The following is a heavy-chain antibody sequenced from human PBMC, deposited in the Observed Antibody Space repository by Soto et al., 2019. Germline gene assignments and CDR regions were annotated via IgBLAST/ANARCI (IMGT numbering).Heavy chain of an antibody. Sequence: SETLSLTCAVYGGSFSGYYWSWIRQPPGKGLEWIGEINHSGSTNYNPSLKSRFTISVDTSKNPFSLKLSSVTAADTAVDYCARGRTVVFAFDIWGQGTMVTVSS. D-gene: IGHD2-15*01. V-gene: IGHV4-34*01. CDR2: INHSGST. CDR1: GGSFSGYY. CDR3: ARGRTVVFAFDI. J-gene: IGHJ3*02.